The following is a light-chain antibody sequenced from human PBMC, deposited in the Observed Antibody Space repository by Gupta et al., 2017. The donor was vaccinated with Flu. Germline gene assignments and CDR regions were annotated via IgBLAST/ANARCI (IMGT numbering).Light chain of an antibody. CDR2: GAS. J-gene: IGKJ2*01. CDR3: QQYGASLYT. Sequence: EIVLTQSPGTLSLSPGERATLSCRASQSVTSSHLAWYQQKYGQAPRLVIYGASSRATGIPDRFSGSGSGTDFTLTISILEPEDFAVYYCQQYGASLYTFGQGTKVEI. V-gene: IGKV3-20*01. CDR1: QSVTSSH.